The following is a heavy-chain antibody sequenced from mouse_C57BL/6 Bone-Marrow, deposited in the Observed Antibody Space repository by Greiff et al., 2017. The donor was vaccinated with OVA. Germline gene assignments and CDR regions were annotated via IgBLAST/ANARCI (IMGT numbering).Heavy chain of an antibody. V-gene: IGHV10-1*01. CDR1: GFSFNTYA. J-gene: IGHJ4*01. Sequence: VQLKESGGGLVQPKGSLKLSCAASGFSFNTYAMNWVRQAPGKGLEWVARIRSKSNNYATYYADSVKDRFTISRDDSESMLYLQMNNLKTEDTAMYYCVRQISGAMDYWGQGTSVTVSS. D-gene: IGHD3-1*01. CDR2: IRSKSNNYAT. CDR3: VRQISGAMDY.